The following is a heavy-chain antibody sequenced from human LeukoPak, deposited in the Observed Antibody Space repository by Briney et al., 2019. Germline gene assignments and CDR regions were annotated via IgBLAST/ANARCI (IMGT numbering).Heavy chain of an antibody. V-gene: IGHV3-23*01. CDR2: LSGSGSSV. D-gene: IGHD4-11*01. CDR1: GFTFINSG. CDR3: VKGLNCFDP. J-gene: IGHJ5*02. Sequence: GGSLRLSCVVSGFTFINSGMNWVRQAPGKGLEWVSGLSGSGSSVYYADSVRGRLTISIDNSRNTLYLQLDSLRADDTAVYFCVKGLNCFDPWGQGTLVTVSS.